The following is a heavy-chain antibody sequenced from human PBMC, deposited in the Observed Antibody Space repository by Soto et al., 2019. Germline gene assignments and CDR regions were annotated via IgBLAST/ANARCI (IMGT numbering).Heavy chain of an antibody. V-gene: IGHV1-69*04. Sequence: GASVKVSCKASGGTFSSYAITWVRQSPGEGLEWMGRIIPILGLANYAQKFQGRVTITADKSTRTAYMELSSLRSEDTAVYYCARGYWNYAFDYWGQGTLVTVSS. CDR1: GGTFSSYA. CDR3: ARGYWNYAFDY. J-gene: IGHJ4*02. D-gene: IGHD1-7*01. CDR2: IIPILGLA.